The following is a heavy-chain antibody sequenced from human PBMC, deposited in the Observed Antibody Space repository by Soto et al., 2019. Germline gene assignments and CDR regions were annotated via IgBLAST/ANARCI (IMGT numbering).Heavy chain of an antibody. V-gene: IGHV4-31*03. CDR3: ARRALPQCINGVCYKDGFWHY. CDR1: GGSVSSGGYY. Sequence: QVQVQESGPGLVKPSQTLSLTCTVSGGSVSSGGYYWSWIRQHPGTGLEWIGYIYYSGTTYFNPSLKSRASIPLDTSKNEFSLKLTSVTAADTAVYYCARRALPQCINGVCYKDGFWHYWGQGALVTVSS. J-gene: IGHJ4*02. D-gene: IGHD2-8*01. CDR2: IYYSGTT.